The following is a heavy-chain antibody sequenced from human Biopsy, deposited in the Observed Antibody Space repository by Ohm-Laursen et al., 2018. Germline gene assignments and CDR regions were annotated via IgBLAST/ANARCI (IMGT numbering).Heavy chain of an antibody. CDR3: ARLYRLDDYWNDDPPDAFDV. CDR1: GGSISSGFYY. Sequence: GTLSLTWTVSGGSISSGFYYWSWIRQTPGKGLEWIGYISNRGGTNYNPSLRGRVTISVDTSKNQFSLKLSSVTAADTAVFFCARLYRLDDYWNDDPPDAFDVWGQGTMVTVSS. V-gene: IGHV4-61*01. CDR2: ISNRGGT. J-gene: IGHJ3*01. D-gene: IGHD3-3*01.